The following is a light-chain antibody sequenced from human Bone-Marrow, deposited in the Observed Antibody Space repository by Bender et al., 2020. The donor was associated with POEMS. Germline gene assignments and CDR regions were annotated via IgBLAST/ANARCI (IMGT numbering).Light chain of an antibody. J-gene: IGLJ3*02. CDR1: SSDVGSFNY. V-gene: IGLV2-14*03. CDR2: YVS. CDR3: CSYADNSVWV. Sequence: QSALTQPASVSGSPGQSITISCTGTSSDVGSFNYVSWYQQHPGKVPQLLIYYVSNRPSGVSTRFAGSKSGNTASLTISGLQAEDESYFYCCSYADNSVWVFGGGTKLTVL.